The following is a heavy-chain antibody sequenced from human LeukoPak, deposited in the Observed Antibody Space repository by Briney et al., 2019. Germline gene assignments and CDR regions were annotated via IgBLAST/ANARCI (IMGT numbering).Heavy chain of an antibody. V-gene: IGHV5-51*01. CDR1: GYSFTNHY. Sequence: GESLKISCKGSGYSFTNHYIGWVRPMPGKGLEWMGIIYPGDSDTRYSPSTQGQVTISADKSISTAYLQWSSLEASDTAMYYCARRGYGSGNYYYPNWGQGTLVTVSS. CDR2: IYPGDSDT. D-gene: IGHD3-10*01. J-gene: IGHJ4*02. CDR3: ARRGYGSGNYYYPN.